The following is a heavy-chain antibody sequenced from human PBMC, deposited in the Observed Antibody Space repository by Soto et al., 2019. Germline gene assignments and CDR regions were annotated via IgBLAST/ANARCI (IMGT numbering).Heavy chain of an antibody. CDR1: GECMSIYV. D-gene: IGHD3-16*01. CDR3: ASYFWHTYPLLYGMDV. CDR2: VYYTGAA. Sequence: SWTRALGCAASGECMSIYVCDGVVQDTGKGLEWIGNVYYTGAATYNPSLKSRVTISVDPSNSQFSLRLSSVTAADTAVYYCASYFWHTYPLLYGMDVWGQGTTVTVSS. V-gene: IGHV4-59*01. J-gene: IGHJ6*02.